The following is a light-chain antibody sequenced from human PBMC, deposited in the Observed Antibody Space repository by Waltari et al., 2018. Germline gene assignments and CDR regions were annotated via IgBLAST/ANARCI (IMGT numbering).Light chain of an antibody. CDR2: GAS. J-gene: IGKJ2*01. V-gene: IGKV1-39*01. CDR1: QSISRY. Sequence: DIQMTQSPSSLSASVGDRVTITCRASQSISRYLNWYQQKPGKAPKLLISGASRLHSGVPSRFSGSGSATDFTLTISSVQPEDFATYYCQQSYSSPYIFGQGTNVEIQ. CDR3: QQSYSSPYI.